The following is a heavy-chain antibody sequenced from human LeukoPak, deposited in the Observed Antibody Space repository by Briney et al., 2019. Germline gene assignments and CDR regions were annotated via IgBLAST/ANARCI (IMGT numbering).Heavy chain of an antibody. CDR3: ARDDYYGSGSYSYYYYGMDV. D-gene: IGHD3-10*01. J-gene: IGHJ6*02. CDR1: GGSISSGGYS. Sequence: PSETLSLTCAVSGGSISSGGYSWSWIRQPPGKGLEWIGYIYHSGSTYYNPSLKSRVTISVDRSKNQFSLKLSSVTAADTAVYYCARDDYYGSGSYSYYYYGMDVWGQGTTVTVSS. CDR2: IYHSGST. V-gene: IGHV4-30-2*01.